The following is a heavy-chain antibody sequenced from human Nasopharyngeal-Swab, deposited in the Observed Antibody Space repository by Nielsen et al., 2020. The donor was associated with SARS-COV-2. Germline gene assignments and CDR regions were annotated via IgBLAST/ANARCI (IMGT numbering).Heavy chain of an antibody. V-gene: IGHV5-51*01. CDR1: GYIFTTYW. CDR2: IYPGDSNT. CDR3: ARPMRPMGHYYFGMDV. D-gene: IGHD1-26*01. Sequence: GESLKISCKGSGYIFTTYWIGWVRQMPGKGLEWMGIIYPGDSNTRYSPSFQGQVPITVDKYSSTAYLQWSSLKASDTAIYYCARPMRPMGHYYFGMDVWGQGTTVTVSS. J-gene: IGHJ6*02.